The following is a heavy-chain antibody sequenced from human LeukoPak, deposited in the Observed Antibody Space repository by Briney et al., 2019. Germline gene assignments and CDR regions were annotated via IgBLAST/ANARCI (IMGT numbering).Heavy chain of an antibody. CDR2: FYHSGST. CDR1: GDSISSSNW. Sequence: SETLSLTCAGSGDSISSSNWWSWVRQPPGKGLEWTGEFYHSGSTNYNLSLKSRVTISVDKSKNQFSLKLSSVTAADTAVYYCARVKYCSSTSCYASQDWGQGILVTVSS. D-gene: IGHD2-2*01. J-gene: IGHJ4*02. V-gene: IGHV4-4*02. CDR3: ARVKYCSSTSCYASQD.